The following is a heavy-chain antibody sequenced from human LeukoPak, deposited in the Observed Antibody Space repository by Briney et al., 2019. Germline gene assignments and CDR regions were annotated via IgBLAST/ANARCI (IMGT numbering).Heavy chain of an antibody. J-gene: IGHJ3*02. V-gene: IGHV1-69*02. CDR3: ALEGMATLDAFDI. CDR1: RGTFSSYT. Sequence: SVKVSCKASRGTFSSYTISWVRQAPGQGLEWMGRIIPILGIANYAQKFQGRVTITADKSTSTAYMELSSLRSEDTAVYYCALEGMATLDAFDIWGQGTMVTVSS. D-gene: IGHD5-24*01. CDR2: IIPILGIA.